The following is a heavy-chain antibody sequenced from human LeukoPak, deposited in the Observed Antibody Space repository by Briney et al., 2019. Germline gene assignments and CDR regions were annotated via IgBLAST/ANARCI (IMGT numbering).Heavy chain of an antibody. D-gene: IGHD2-15*01. CDR3: ARGFSGYCSGGSCYTHGFDY. V-gene: IGHV1-18*01. CDR2: ISAYNGNT. CDR1: GYTFTSYG. J-gene: IGHJ4*02. Sequence: GASVKVSCKASGYTFTSYGISWVRQAPGQGLEWMGWISAYNGNTNYAQKLQGRVTMTTDTSTSTAYMELRSLRSDDTAVYYCARGFSGYCSGGSCYTHGFDYWGQGTLVTVSS.